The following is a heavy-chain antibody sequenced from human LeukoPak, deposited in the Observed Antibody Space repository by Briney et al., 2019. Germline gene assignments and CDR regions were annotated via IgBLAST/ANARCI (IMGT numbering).Heavy chain of an antibody. V-gene: IGHV3-21*01. CDR3: ARGTPTTRDFDY. J-gene: IGHJ4*02. Sequence: PGGSLRLSCAASGFPFSSYAMSWVRQAPGKGLEWVSSISSGSNYIYYADSVKGRFTISRDHAKNSLYLQMNSLRAEDTAVYYCARGTPTTRDFDYWGLGTLVTVSS. CDR2: ISSGSNYI. D-gene: IGHD4-11*01. CDR1: GFPFSSYA.